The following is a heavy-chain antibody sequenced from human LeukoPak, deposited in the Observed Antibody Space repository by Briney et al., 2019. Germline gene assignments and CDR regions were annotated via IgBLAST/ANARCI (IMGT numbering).Heavy chain of an antibody. D-gene: IGHD5-18*01. J-gene: IGHJ4*02. Sequence: SQTLSRTCAMSGDSVSNNSATWNWIRQSPSRGLEWLGRTYYKSKWHSDYAVSVKSRIILNPDTSKNQFSLQLNSVTPEDTAVYFCAGGLDTAIVYWGQVTLVTVSS. CDR1: GDSVSNNSAT. V-gene: IGHV6-1*01. CDR2: TYYKSKWHS. CDR3: AGGLDTAIVY.